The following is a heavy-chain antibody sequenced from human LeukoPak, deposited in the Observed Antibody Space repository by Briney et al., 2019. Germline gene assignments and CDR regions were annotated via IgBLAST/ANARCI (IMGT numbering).Heavy chain of an antibody. CDR3: ARHPGANIKYYYYGMDV. V-gene: IGHV4-59*01. J-gene: IGHJ6*02. CDR1: GGFISSYY. D-gene: IGHD4/OR15-4a*01. Sequence: SETLSLTCTVSGGFISSYYWSWIRQPPGKGLEWIGYIYYSGSTNYNPSLKSRVTISVDTSKNQFSLKLSSVTAADTAVYYYARHPGANIKYYYYGMDVWGQGTTVTVSS. CDR2: IYYSGST.